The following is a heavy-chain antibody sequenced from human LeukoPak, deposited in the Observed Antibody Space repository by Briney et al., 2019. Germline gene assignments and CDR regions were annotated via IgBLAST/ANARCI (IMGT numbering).Heavy chain of an antibody. J-gene: IGHJ6*02. V-gene: IGHV3-7*03. D-gene: IGHD3-16*01. CDR1: GFIFTNYF. Sequence: KSGGSLRLSCAASGFIFTNYFMSWVRQAPGKGLEWVASIKHDGSEKYYVDSVKGRFTISRDNAKNSLYLQMSNLRAEDTAVYFCARGGGLDVWGQGATVTVSS. CDR2: IKHDGSEK. CDR3: ARGGGLDV.